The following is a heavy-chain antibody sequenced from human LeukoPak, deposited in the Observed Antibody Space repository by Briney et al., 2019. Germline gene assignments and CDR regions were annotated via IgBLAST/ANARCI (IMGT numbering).Heavy chain of an antibody. Sequence: ASVKVSCKASGYTSTSYGMSWVRQAPGQGREWVGWISAYNGDTNYAQNLQGRVTMTTDASTSTVYMELRSLRSDDTAVYYCARRSLGPTTVVTPADYWGQGTLVTVSS. V-gene: IGHV1-18*01. CDR3: ARRSLGPTTVVTPADY. J-gene: IGHJ4*02. D-gene: IGHD4-23*01. CDR2: ISAYNGDT. CDR1: GYTSTSYG.